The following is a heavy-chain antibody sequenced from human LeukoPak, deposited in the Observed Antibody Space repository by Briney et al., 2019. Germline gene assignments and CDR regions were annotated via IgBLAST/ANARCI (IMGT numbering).Heavy chain of an antibody. J-gene: IGHJ4*02. Sequence: PGGSLTLSCAASGFTFISYSMNWGRHAPGKGLGLVSAISGNGGSTYYSDSVKGRLTISRVNSKSTLFLQKPSLRAEDTAVYYWAKGLVTWDYWGQGTLVTVSS. CDR2: ISGNGGST. CDR3: AKGLVTWDY. D-gene: IGHD3-16*01. CDR1: GFTFISYS. V-gene: IGHV3-23*01.